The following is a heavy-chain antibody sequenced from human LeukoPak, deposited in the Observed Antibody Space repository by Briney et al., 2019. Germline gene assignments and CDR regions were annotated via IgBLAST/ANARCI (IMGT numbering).Heavy chain of an antibody. CDR3: VRSCSSGSCYGYKDY. D-gene: IGHD2-2*01. Sequence: GGSLRLSRATSGFTFSSYWMHWVRQVPGKGLVWVSRVNGDGTSTSYADSVQGRFTISRDNAKSTLYLYMNSLRGDDTAIYFCVRSCSSGSCYGYKDYWGQGTLVTVSS. V-gene: IGHV3-74*01. J-gene: IGHJ4*02. CDR2: VNGDGTST. CDR1: GFTFSSYW.